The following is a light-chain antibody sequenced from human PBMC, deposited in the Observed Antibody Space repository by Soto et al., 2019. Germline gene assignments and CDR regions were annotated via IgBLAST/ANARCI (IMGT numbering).Light chain of an antibody. CDR1: SSDVGGYDY. Sequence: QSVLTQPASVSGSPGQSIAISCTGISSDVGGYDYVSWYQQQPDKAPKLMIYEVTKRPSGVSNRFSGSKSGNTASLTISGLQSEDEADYYCSSHTSGSTRVFGTGTKVTVL. CDR3: SSHTSGSTRV. J-gene: IGLJ1*01. V-gene: IGLV2-14*01. CDR2: EVT.